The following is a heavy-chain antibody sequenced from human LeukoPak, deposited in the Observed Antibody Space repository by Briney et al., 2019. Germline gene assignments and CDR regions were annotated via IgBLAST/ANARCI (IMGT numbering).Heavy chain of an antibody. CDR3: ASSLSGASGY. CDR1: GFSSSTYT. J-gene: IGHJ4*02. CDR2: MTSSSSSI. D-gene: IGHD7-27*01. V-gene: IGHV3-21*01. Sequence: GGSLRLSCATSGFSSSTYTMNWVRQAPGKGLEWVSSMTSSSSSIYYADSVKGRFTISRDNAKNSLYLQMNSLRAEDTAVYYCASSLSGASGYWGQGTLVTVSS.